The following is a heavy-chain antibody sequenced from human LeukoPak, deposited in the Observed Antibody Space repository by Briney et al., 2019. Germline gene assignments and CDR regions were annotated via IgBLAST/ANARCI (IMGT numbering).Heavy chain of an antibody. D-gene: IGHD2-2*01. CDR2: IIHTGRT. V-gene: IGHV4-34*01. CDR3: ARGILVTVYAAFDY. J-gene: IGHJ4*02. CDR1: GGSFSGYY. Sequence: SETLSLTCGVYGGSFSGYYWTWIRQSPGMGLEWIGEIIHTGRTNYNPSLTSRVSISVDTSKNQSSLELSSVTAADTAVYYCARGILVTVYAAFDYWGQGTLVTVSS.